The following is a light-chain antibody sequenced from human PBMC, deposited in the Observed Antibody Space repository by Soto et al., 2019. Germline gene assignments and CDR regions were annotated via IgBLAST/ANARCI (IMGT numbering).Light chain of an antibody. V-gene: IGLV1-40*01. CDR1: RSNIGAGYD. CDR3: QSYDSSLSGSGV. Sequence: QSVLTQPPSVSGAPGQRVTISCTGSRSNIGAGYDVHWYQQLPGTAPKLLIYGNSNRPSGVPDRFSGSKSGTSASLAITGLQAEDEADYYCQSYDSSLSGSGVFGTGTKVTVL. CDR2: GNS. J-gene: IGLJ1*01.